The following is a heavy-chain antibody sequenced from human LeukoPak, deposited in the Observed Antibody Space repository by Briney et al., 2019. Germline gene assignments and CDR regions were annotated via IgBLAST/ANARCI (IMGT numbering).Heavy chain of an antibody. Sequence: ASVKVSCKVSGYTLTELSMHWVRQAPGKGLEWMGGFDPEDGETIYAQKFQGRVTMTEDTSTDTAYMELSSLRSEDTAVYYCATDKYVGNDYGGNLAYWGQGTLVTVSS. V-gene: IGHV1-24*01. CDR1: GYTLTELS. CDR3: ATDKYVGNDYGGNLAY. J-gene: IGHJ4*02. CDR2: FDPEDGET. D-gene: IGHD4-23*01.